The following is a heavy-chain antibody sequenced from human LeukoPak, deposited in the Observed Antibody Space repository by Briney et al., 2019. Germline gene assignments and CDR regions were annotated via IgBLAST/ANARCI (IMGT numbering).Heavy chain of an antibody. V-gene: IGHV4-59*01. CDR2: IYYSGST. D-gene: IGHD3-22*01. J-gene: IGHJ3*02. CDR1: GGSISSYY. Sequence: SETLSLTCTVSGGSISSYYWSWIRQPPGKGLEWIGYIYYSGSTNYNPSPKSRVTISVDTSKNQFSLKLSSVTAADTAVYYCARESSSSGDAFDIWGQGTMVTVSS. CDR3: ARESSSSGDAFDI.